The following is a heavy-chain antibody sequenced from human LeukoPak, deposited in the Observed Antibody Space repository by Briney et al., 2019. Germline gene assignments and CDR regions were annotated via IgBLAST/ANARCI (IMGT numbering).Heavy chain of an antibody. J-gene: IGHJ4*02. V-gene: IGHV4-30-4*02. CDR2: IYYSGST. CDR1: GGSISSGDYY. Sequence: PSETLSLTCTVSGGSISSGDYYWSWIRQPPGKGLEWIGYIYYSGSTYYNPSLKSRVTISVDTSKNQFSLKLSSVTAADTAVYYCAREVDTIFGVGPFFDYWGQGTLVTVSS. CDR3: AREVDTIFGVGPFFDY. D-gene: IGHD3-3*01.